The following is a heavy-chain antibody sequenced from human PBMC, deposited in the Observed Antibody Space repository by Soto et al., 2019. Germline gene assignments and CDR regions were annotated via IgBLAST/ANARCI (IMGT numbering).Heavy chain of an antibody. CDR2: IYYSGST. J-gene: IGHJ4*02. CDR1: GGSISSYY. D-gene: IGHD3-16*01. Sequence: SETLSLTCTVSGGSISSYYWSWIRQPPGKGLEWIGYIYYSGSTNYNPSLKSRVTISVDTSKNQLSLKLSSVTAADTAVYYCARVRRGELALGYWGQGTLVTVSS. CDR3: ARVRRGELALGY. V-gene: IGHV4-59*01.